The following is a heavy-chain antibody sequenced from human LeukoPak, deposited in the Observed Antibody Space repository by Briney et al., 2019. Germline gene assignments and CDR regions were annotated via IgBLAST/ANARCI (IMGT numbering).Heavy chain of an antibody. CDR2: INHSENT. D-gene: IGHD3-22*01. Sequence: SETLSLTCADGGSFSGYYWSWIRQPLGKGLEWIGEINHSENTDYNPSLKSRVTISVDTSKNQFSLKLSSVTAADTAVYYCARDTRVHYYDSSGPVDYWGQGTLVTVSS. CDR3: ARDTRVHYYDSSGPVDY. V-gene: IGHV4-34*01. CDR1: GGSFSGYY. J-gene: IGHJ4*02.